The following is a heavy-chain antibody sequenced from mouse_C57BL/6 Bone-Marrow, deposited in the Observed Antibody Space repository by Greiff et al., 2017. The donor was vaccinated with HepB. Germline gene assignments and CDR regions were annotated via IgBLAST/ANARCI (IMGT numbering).Heavy chain of an antibody. Sequence: VQLQQSGTELVKPGASVKLSCKASGYSFTDYNMNWVKQSNGKSLEWIGVINPNYGTTSYNQKFKGKATLTVDQSSSTAYMQLNSLTSEDSAVYYCAREDYGSSYRFAYWGQGTLVTVSA. CDR3: AREDYGSSYRFAY. V-gene: IGHV1-39*01. D-gene: IGHD1-1*01. J-gene: IGHJ3*01. CDR1: GYSFTDYN. CDR2: INPNYGTT.